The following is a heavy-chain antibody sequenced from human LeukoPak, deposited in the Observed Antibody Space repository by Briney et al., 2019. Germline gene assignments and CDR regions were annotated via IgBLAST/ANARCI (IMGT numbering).Heavy chain of an antibody. Sequence: SETLSLTCTVSGGSISSSSYYWGWIRQPPGKGLEWIGSIYYSGSTYYNPSLKSRVTISVDTSKNQFSLKLSSVTAADTAVYYCARGGPSRYYYYYYMDVWGKGTTVTISS. CDR3: ARGGPSRYYYYYYMDV. J-gene: IGHJ6*03. V-gene: IGHV4-39*07. CDR1: GGSISSSSYY. CDR2: IYYSGST.